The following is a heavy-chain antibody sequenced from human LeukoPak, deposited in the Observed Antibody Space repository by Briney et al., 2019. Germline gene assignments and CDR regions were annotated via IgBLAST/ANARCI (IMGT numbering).Heavy chain of an antibody. CDR2: VSGGGSST. CDR3: ATDPLPDI. J-gene: IGHJ3*02. V-gene: IGHV3-23*01. Sequence: PGGSLRLSCAASGFTFSSYAMSWVRQAPGKGLEWVSGVSGGGSSTYYADSVKGRFTISRDNSKSTLYLQMNSLRAEDTAVYYCATDPLPDIWGRGTIVTVSS. CDR1: GFTFSSYA.